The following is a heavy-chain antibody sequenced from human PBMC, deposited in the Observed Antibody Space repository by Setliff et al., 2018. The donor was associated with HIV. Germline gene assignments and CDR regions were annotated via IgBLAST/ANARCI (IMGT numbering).Heavy chain of an antibody. V-gene: IGHV1-69*10. J-gene: IGHJ4*02. CDR3: ASWQLTQKYYYGSGGDY. CDR1: GGVFSTYG. D-gene: IGHD3-10*01. CDR2: IIPVASIP. Sequence: ASVKVSCKASGGVFSTYGMHWVRQAPGQGFEWVGGIIPVASIPNYAQKFQGRVTMTTDTSTSTAYMELSSLRSEDTAVYYCASWQLTQKYYYGSGGDYWGQGTLVTVSS.